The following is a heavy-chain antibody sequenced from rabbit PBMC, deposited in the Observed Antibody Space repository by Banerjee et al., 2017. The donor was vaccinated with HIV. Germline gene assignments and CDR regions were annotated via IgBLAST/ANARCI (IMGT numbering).Heavy chain of an antibody. J-gene: IGHJ4*01. CDR1: GFSFSNKYV. V-gene: IGHV1S45*01. CDR2: IYNGDGTT. D-gene: IGHD1-1*01. CDR3: ASNGAGSSGWNFNL. Sequence: QQQLEESGGGLVKPEGSLTLTCTASGFSFSNKYVMCWVRQAPGKGLEWIACIYNGDGTTWYASWAKGRFTVSKTTVTLQLTSLTAADTATYFCASNGAGSSGWNFNLWGP.